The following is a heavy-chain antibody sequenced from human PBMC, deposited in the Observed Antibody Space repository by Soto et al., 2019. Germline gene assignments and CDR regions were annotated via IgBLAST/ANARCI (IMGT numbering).Heavy chain of an antibody. CDR1: GFTFGDYA. CDR2: IRSKAYGGTT. Sequence: PGGSLRLSCTASGFTFGDYAMSWVRQAPGKGLEWVGFIRSKAYGGTTEYAASVKGRFTISRDDSKSIAYLQMNSLKTEDTAVYYCTRGNFGSSWYVDYYYYYGMDVWGQGTTVTVSS. J-gene: IGHJ6*02. D-gene: IGHD6-13*01. V-gene: IGHV3-49*04. CDR3: TRGNFGSSWYVDYYYYYGMDV.